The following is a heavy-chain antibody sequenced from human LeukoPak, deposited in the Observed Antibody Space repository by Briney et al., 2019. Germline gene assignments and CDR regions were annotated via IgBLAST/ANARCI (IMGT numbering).Heavy chain of an antibody. CDR3: ARPSPALTVDYGGNSPFDY. J-gene: IGHJ4*02. CDR1: GGSISSYY. CDR2: IYYIGST. Sequence: SETLSLTCTVSGGSISSYYWSWIRQPPGKLLEWIGYIYYIGSTNYNPSLKSRVTISVDTSKNQFSLKLSSVTAADTAVYYCARPSPALTVDYGGNSPFDYWGQETLVTVSS. V-gene: IGHV4-59*01. D-gene: IGHD4-23*01.